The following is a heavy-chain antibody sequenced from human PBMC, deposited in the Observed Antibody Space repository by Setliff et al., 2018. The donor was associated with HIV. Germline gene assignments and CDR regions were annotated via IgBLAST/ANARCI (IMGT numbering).Heavy chain of an antibody. Sequence: SETLSLTCNVSGDSISSYYWSWIRQPPGKGLEWIGYIYYSGSSIYNPSLKSRVTISVDTSKKQFSLKLSSVTAADTAVYYCACRYYDLWSNYYTCIPYWGQGTLVTVSS. CDR1: GDSISSYY. V-gene: IGHV4-59*12. J-gene: IGHJ4*02. CDR2: IYYSGSS. CDR3: ACRYYDLWSNYYTCIPY. D-gene: IGHD3-3*01.